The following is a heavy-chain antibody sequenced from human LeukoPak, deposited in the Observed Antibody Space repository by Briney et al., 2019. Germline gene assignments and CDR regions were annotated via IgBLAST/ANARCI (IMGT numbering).Heavy chain of an antibody. J-gene: IGHJ4*02. Sequence: GGSLRLSCAASGFIFSSYAMSWVRQAPGKGLEWVSGISGSGTSTYYADSVKGRFTISRDNSKNTLNLQMNSLKTEDTAVYYCTRELLWFGELSWGQGTLVTVSS. CDR2: ISGSGTST. D-gene: IGHD3-10*01. CDR3: TRELLWFGELS. V-gene: IGHV3-23*01. CDR1: GFIFSSYA.